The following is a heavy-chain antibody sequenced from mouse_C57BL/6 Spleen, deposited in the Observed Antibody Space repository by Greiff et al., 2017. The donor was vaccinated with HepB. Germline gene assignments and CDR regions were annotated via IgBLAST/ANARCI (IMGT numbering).Heavy chain of an antibody. J-gene: IGHJ4*01. CDR2: IRNKANGYTT. CDR1: GFTFTDYY. CDR3: AREGEENAMDY. V-gene: IGHV7-3*01. Sequence: DVKLVESGGGLVQPGGSLSLSCAASGFTFTDYYMSWVRQPPGKALEWLGFIRNKANGYTTEYSASVKGRFTISRDNSQSILYLQMNALRAEDSATYYCAREGEENAMDYWGQGTSVTVSS.